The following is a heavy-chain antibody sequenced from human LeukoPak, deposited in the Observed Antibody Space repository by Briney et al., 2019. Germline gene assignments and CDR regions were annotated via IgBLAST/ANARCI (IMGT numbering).Heavy chain of an antibody. CDR1: GGSISSSSYY. V-gene: IGHV4-39*01. CDR3: ARGGGWDYYDSSADAWGYFDY. CDR2: IYYSGST. Sequence: SETLSLTCTVSGGSISSSSYYWGWIRQPPGKGLEWIGSIYYSGSTYYNPSLKGRVTISVDTSKNQFSLKLSSVTAADTAVYYCARGGGWDYYDSSADAWGYFDYWGQGTLVTVSS. J-gene: IGHJ4*02. D-gene: IGHD3-22*01.